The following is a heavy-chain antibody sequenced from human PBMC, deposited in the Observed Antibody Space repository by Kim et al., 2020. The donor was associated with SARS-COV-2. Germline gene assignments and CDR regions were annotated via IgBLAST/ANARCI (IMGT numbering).Heavy chain of an antibody. D-gene: IGHD6-6*01. CDR3: ARGGSSSSVGYWYFDL. V-gene: IGHV3-74*01. J-gene: IGHJ2*01. Sequence: SVKGRFTISRDNAKNTLYLQRNSLRAEDTAIYYCARGGSSSSVGYWYFDLWGRGTLVTVSS.